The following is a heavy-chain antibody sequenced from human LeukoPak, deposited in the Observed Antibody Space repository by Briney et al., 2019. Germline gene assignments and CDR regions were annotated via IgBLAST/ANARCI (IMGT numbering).Heavy chain of an antibody. CDR1: GGTFSSYA. CDR3: ARDRLTVSPPKIAAAGTINWFDP. Sequence: GASVKVSCKASGGTFSSYAISWVRQAPGQGLEWMGGIIPIFGTANYAQKFQGRVTITADESTSTAYMELRSLRSDDTAVYYCARDRLTVSPPKIAAAGTINWFDPWGQGTLVTVSS. D-gene: IGHD6-13*01. CDR2: IIPIFGTA. J-gene: IGHJ5*02. V-gene: IGHV1-69*13.